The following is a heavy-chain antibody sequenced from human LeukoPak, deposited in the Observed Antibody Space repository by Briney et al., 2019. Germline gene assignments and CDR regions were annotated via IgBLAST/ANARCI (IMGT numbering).Heavy chain of an antibody. D-gene: IGHD1-26*01. J-gene: IGHJ4*02. CDR2: IWFDGSNK. V-gene: IGHV3-33*01. Sequence: GGSLRLSCAASGFTFSNYGMHWVRQAPGKGLEWAALIWFDGSNKYYTDSVKGRFAISRDNSKNTLYLQMNSLRADDTAMYYCARGTISSGRPRYFDYWGQGTLVTVSS. CDR3: ARGTISSGRPRYFDY. CDR1: GFTFSNYG.